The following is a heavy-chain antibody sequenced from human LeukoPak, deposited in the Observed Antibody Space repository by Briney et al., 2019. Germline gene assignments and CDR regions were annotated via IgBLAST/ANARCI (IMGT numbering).Heavy chain of an antibody. CDR1: GGSISSSSYY. CDR3: ARSVFYCGSTSCYSGFDY. J-gene: IGHJ4*02. D-gene: IGHD2-2*01. CDR2: IYYSGST. Sequence: SETLSLTCTVSGGSISSSSYYWGWIRQPPGKGLEWIGSIYYSGSTYYNPSLKSRVTISVDTSKNQFSLKLSSVTAADTAVYYCARSVFYCGSTSCYSGFDYWGQGTLVTVSS. V-gene: IGHV4-39*07.